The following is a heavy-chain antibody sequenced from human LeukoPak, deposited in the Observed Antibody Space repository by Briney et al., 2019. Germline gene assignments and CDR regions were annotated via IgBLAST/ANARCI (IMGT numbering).Heavy chain of an antibody. J-gene: IGHJ4*02. CDR3: ARAGAVAVYFVY. Sequence: SETLSLTCAVYGGSFSGYYWSWIRQPPGKGLEWIGEINHSGSTNYNPSLKSRVTISVDTSKNQFSLKLSSVTAADTAVYYCARAGAVAVYFVYWGQGTLVTVSS. CDR1: GGSFSGYY. CDR2: INHSGST. D-gene: IGHD6-19*01. V-gene: IGHV4-34*01.